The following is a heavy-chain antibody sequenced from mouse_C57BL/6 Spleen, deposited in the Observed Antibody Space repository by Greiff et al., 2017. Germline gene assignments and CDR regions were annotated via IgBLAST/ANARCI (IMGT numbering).Heavy chain of an antibody. Sequence: EVHLVESGGGLVKPGGSLKLSCAASGFTFSSYAMSWVRQTPEKRLEWVATISDGGSYTYYPDNVKGRFTISRDNAKNNLYLQMSHLKSEDTAMYYCARDRDYYYGYFDYWGQGTTLTVSS. CDR2: ISDGGSYT. D-gene: IGHD1-1*01. J-gene: IGHJ2*01. CDR1: GFTFSSYA. CDR3: ARDRDYYYGYFDY. V-gene: IGHV5-4*01.